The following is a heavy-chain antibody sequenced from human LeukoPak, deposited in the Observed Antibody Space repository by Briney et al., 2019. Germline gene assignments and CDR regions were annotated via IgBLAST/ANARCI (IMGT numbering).Heavy chain of an antibody. CDR1: GFTVSKYN. D-gene: IGHD6-19*01. J-gene: IGHJ4*02. V-gene: IGHV3-48*01. CDR2: ISESGTSI. Sequence: GGSLRLSCAASGFTVSKYNMNWVRQAPGKGLEWVSFISESGTSIYYADSVKGRFTISRDNSKNTLYLQINSLRAEDTAVYYCANNGGVAVAGSFDYWGQGTLVTVSS. CDR3: ANNGGVAVAGSFDY.